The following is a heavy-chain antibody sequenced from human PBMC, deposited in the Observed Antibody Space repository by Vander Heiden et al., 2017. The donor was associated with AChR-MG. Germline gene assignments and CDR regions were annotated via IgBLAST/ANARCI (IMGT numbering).Heavy chain of an antibody. Sequence: QVQLVQSGAEVKKPGASVTVSCKVSGYPLPAVARHWVRQAPGKGLEWMGGFDPEDGETIYAQKFQGRVTMTEDTSTDTAYMELSSLRSEDTAVYYCATARYSSSFRAPAFDYWGQGTLVTVSS. J-gene: IGHJ4*02. D-gene: IGHD6-6*01. CDR1: GYPLPAVA. CDR2: FDPEDGET. V-gene: IGHV1-24*01. CDR3: ATARYSSSFRAPAFDY.